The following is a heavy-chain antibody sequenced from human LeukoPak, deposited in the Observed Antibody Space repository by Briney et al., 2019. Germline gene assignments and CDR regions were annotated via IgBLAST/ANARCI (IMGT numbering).Heavy chain of an antibody. Sequence: GGSLRLSCAASGFTFSGNWMSWVRQAPGKGLEWVANIKQDGSEKYYVDSVKVRFTISRDNAKNSVYVQMNSLRAEDTAVYYCARGRSMDVWGQGTTVTVSS. CDR2: IKQDGSEK. CDR3: ARGRSMDV. CDR1: GFTFSGNW. V-gene: IGHV3-7*01. J-gene: IGHJ6*02.